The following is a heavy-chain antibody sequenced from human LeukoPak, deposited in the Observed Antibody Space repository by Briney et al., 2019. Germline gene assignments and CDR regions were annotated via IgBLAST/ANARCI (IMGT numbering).Heavy chain of an antibody. D-gene: IGHD2-15*01. CDR3: ARQGGGVYYYNHMDV. J-gene: IGHJ6*04. Sequence: SETLSLTCSVSGGSFSGSSYCWGWIRQPPGKWLEWIGNTYYSGSTYYNPSLKTPVTISVDTSKNQFSLKLNSVTAADTAVYYCARQGGGVYYYNHMDVWGKGTTVTVSS. CDR2: TYYSGST. CDR1: GGSFSGSSYC. V-gene: IGHV4-39*01.